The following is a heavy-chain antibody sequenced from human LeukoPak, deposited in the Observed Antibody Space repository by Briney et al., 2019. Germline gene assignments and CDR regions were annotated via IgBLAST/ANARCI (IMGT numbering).Heavy chain of an antibody. CDR3: AKDIDGNSYDYMDV. V-gene: IGHV4-39*07. J-gene: IGHJ6*03. CDR2: IYSSGST. CDR1: GASISSGSNY. D-gene: IGHD5-18*01. Sequence: PSETLSLTCSVSGASISSGSNYWGWIRQPPGKTLEWIGSIYSSGSTYYNPSLKSRVIIIIDTPKNHFSLTLSSVTAADTALYYCAKDIDGNSYDYMDVWGKGTTVTISS.